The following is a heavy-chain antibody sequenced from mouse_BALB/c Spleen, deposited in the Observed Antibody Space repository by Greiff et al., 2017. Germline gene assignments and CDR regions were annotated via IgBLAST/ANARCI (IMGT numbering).Heavy chain of an antibody. CDR1: GYSFTSYW. Sequence: VQLQQSGPQLVRPGASVKISCKASGYSFTSYWMHWVKQRPGQGLEWIGMIDPSDSETRLNQKFKDKATLTVDKSSSTAYMQLSSPTSEDSAVYYCARLSGKGYYFDYWGQGTTLTVSS. D-gene: IGHD4-1*01. J-gene: IGHJ2*01. CDR3: ARLSGKGYYFDY. V-gene: IGHV1S126*01. CDR2: IDPSDSET.